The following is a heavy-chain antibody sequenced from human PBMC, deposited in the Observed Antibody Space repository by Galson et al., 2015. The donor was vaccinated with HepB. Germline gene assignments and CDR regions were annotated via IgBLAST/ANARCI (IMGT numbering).Heavy chain of an antibody. CDR3: ARGLRFPHPTYHL. V-gene: IGHV1-46*01. Sequence: SVKVSCKASGYTFTSYYMHWVRQAPGQGLEWMGMINPSGGSTSYAQKFQGRVTMTRDTSTSTVYMELSSLRSEDTAVYYCARGLRFPHPTYHLWGQGTLVTVSS. J-gene: IGHJ5*02. CDR1: GYTFTSYY. CDR2: INPSGGST.